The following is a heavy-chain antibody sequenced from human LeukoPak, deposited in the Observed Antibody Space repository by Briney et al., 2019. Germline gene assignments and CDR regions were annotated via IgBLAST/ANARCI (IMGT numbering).Heavy chain of an antibody. V-gene: IGHV1-46*03. J-gene: IGHJ4*02. CDR3: ARRAFDY. CDR1: GYTFTSYY. CDR2: INPSGGST. Sequence: ASVTVSFKASGYTFTSYYMHWVRQAPGQGLEGMGIINPSGGSTSYAQKFQGRVTMTRATATSTDYMERSSLRSVVPGVYYCARRAFDYWGQGTLVTVSS. D-gene: IGHD2/OR15-2a*01.